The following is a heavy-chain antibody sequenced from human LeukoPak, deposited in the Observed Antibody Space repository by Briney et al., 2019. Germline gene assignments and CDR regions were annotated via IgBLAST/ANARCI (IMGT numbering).Heavy chain of an antibody. D-gene: IGHD6-19*01. V-gene: IGHV3-23*01. CDR3: AKDAQGLVRGGIYFDF. CDR1: GFTFKTYA. CDR2: MSGSGSST. Sequence: GGSLRLSCAASGFTFKTYAMNWVRQVPGKGPEWVSSMSGSGSSTDYADSVKGRFTISRDNSKNTLYLQMNSPRAEDTALYYCAKDAQGLVRGGIYFDFWGQGSLFTVSS. J-gene: IGHJ4*02.